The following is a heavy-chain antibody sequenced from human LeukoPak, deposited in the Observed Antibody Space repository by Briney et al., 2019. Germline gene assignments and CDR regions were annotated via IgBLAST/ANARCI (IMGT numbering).Heavy chain of an antibody. CDR2: MNPNSGNT. V-gene: IGHV1-8*01. J-gene: IGHJ4*02. D-gene: IGHD7-27*01. CDR1: GYTFTSYD. Sequence: GASVKVSCKASGYTFTSYDINWVRQATGQGLEWTGWMNPNSGNTGYAKKLQGRVTMTRNTSISTAYMELSSLRAEDTAVYYCARVGLGIGDYWGQGTLVTVSS. CDR3: ARVGLGIGDY.